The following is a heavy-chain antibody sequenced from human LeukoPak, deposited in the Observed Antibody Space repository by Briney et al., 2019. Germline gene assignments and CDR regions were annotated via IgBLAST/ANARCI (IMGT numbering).Heavy chain of an antibody. D-gene: IGHD3-9*01. CDR1: GGSISSGSYY. Sequence: SQTLSLTCTVSGGSISSGSYYWSWIRQPAGKGLEWIGRIYTSGSTHYNPSLKSRVTISVDTSKNQFSLKLSSVTAADTAVYYCARDPLYYDILTGYLLYDHFDYWGQGTLVTVSS. V-gene: IGHV4-61*02. J-gene: IGHJ4*02. CDR3: ARDPLYYDILTGYLLYDHFDY. CDR2: IYTSGST.